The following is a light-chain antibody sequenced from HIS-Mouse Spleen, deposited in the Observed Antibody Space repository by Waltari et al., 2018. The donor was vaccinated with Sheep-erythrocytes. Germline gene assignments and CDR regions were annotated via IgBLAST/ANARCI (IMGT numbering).Light chain of an antibody. CDR1: SSDVGRYNL. CDR2: EGS. Sequence: QSSLTQPASVSGSPGQSITISCTGTSSDVGRYNLFSWYQQLPGKAPKLLIYEGSKRPSGVSNRFSGSKSGNTASLTISGLQAEDEADYYCCSYAGSSTLVFGGGTKLTVL. J-gene: IGLJ2*01. V-gene: IGLV2-23*01. CDR3: CSYAGSSTLV.